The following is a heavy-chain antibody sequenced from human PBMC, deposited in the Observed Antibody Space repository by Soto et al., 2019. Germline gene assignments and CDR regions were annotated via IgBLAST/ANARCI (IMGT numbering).Heavy chain of an antibody. CDR1: GASLSRYY. V-gene: IGHV4-4*07. D-gene: IGHD1-26*01. Sequence: SETLSLTCNVSGASLSRYYWSWIRQPAGKGLEWIGRIYTSGSTNYNPSLKSRVTMSVDTSKNQFSLKLSSVTAADTAVYYCALLGSGSYYVFDYWGQGTQVTVSS. J-gene: IGHJ4*02. CDR3: ALLGSGSYYVFDY. CDR2: IYTSGST.